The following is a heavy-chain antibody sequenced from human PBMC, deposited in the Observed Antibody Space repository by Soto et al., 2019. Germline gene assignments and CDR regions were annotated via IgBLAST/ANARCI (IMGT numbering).Heavy chain of an antibody. J-gene: IGHJ4*02. D-gene: IGHD6-13*01. Sequence: PGGSLRLSCAASGFTFSSYEMNWVRQAPGKGLEWVSYISSSGSTIYYADSVKGRFTISRDNAKNSLYLQMNSLRAEDTAVYYCARDVRRYSSPGPFDYWGQGTLVTVSS. CDR2: ISSSGSTI. V-gene: IGHV3-48*03. CDR1: GFTFSSYE. CDR3: ARDVRRYSSPGPFDY.